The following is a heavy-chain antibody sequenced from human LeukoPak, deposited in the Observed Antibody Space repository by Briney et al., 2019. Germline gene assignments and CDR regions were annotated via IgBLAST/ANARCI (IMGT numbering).Heavy chain of an antibody. CDR3: ARDMVAAGTDY. CDR2: ISSSSSYI. D-gene: IGHD6-13*01. CDR1: GFTFSDYY. J-gene: IGHJ4*02. V-gene: IGHV3-11*06. Sequence: GGSLRLSCAASGFTFSDYYMSWIRQAPGKGLEWVSSISSSSSYIYYADSVKGRFTISRDNAKNSLYLQMNSLRAEDTAVYYCARDMVAAGTDYWGQGTLVTVSS.